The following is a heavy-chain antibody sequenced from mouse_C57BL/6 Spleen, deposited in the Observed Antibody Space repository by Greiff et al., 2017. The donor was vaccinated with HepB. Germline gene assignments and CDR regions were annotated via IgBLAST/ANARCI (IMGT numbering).Heavy chain of an antibody. V-gene: IGHV5-4*01. CDR2: ISDGGSYT. CDR1: GFTFSSYA. J-gene: IGHJ2*01. D-gene: IGHD1-1*01. Sequence: DVMLVESGGGLVKPGGSLKLSCAASGFTFSSYAMSWVRQTPEKRLEWVATISDGGSYTYYPDNVKGRFTISRDNAKNNLYLQMSHLKSEDTAMYYCARDYYGSSPHFDYWGQGTTLTVSS. CDR3: ARDYYGSSPHFDY.